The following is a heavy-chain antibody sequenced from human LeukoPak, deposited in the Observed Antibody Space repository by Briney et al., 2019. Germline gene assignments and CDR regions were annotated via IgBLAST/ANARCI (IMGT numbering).Heavy chain of an antibody. CDR2: ISWNSGSI. D-gene: IGHD7-27*01. Sequence: GGSLRLSCAASGFTFNNYDLSWVRQAPGKGLEWVSGISWNSGSIGYADSVKGRFTISRDNAKNSLYLQMNSLRAEDTAVYYCARGGSIPMGNYWGQGTLVTVSS. CDR1: GFTFNNYD. J-gene: IGHJ4*02. CDR3: ARGGSIPMGNY. V-gene: IGHV3-9*01.